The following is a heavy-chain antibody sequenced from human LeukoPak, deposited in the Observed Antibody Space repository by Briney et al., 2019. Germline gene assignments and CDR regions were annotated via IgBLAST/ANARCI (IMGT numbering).Heavy chain of an antibody. CDR1: GFTFSDYY. Sequence: GGSLRLSCAASGFTFSDYYMSWIRQAPGKGLEWVSYISSSSSTIYYADSVKGRFTISRDNAKNSLYLQMNSLRDEDTAVYYCARERRVGAISGAFDIWGQGTMVTVSS. V-gene: IGHV3-11*04. CDR3: ARERRVGAISGAFDI. D-gene: IGHD1-26*01. CDR2: ISSSSSTI. J-gene: IGHJ3*02.